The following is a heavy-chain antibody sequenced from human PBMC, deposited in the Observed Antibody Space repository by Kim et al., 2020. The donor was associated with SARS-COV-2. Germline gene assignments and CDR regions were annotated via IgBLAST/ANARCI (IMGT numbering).Heavy chain of an antibody. Sequence: KGRLTISRDNSKNTLYLQMNSLRAEDTAVYYCARSGRCSSTSCYVYAFDIWGQGTMVTVSS. CDR3: ARSGRCSSTSCYVYAFDI. D-gene: IGHD2-2*01. V-gene: IGHV3-30*01. J-gene: IGHJ3*02.